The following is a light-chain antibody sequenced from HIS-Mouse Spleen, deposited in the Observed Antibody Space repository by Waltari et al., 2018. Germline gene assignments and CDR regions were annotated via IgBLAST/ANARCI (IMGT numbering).Light chain of an antibody. CDR2: EGS. Sequence: QSALTQPASVSGSPGQSITISCTGTSSDVGSYNLVSWYQQHPGKAPKLMIYEGSKRPVRVSIRFSGSKSGNTASLTISGLQAEDEADYYCCSYAGSSTVVFGGGTKLTVL. J-gene: IGLJ2*01. V-gene: IGLV2-23*01. CDR3: CSYAGSSTVV. CDR1: SSDVGSYNL.